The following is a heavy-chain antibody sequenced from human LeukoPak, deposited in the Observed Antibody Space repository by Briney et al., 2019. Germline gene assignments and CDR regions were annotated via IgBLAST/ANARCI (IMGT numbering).Heavy chain of an antibody. CDR1: GFTFSSYG. J-gene: IGHJ5*02. CDR3: ARDRYSSSSLWFDP. D-gene: IGHD6-6*01. Sequence: GGSLRLSCAASGFTFSSYGMHWVRQAPGKGLEWVSSISSSSSYIYYADSVKGRFTISRDNAKNSLYLQMNSLRAEDTAVYYCARDRYSSSSLWFDPWGQGTLVTVSS. V-gene: IGHV3-21*01. CDR2: ISSSSSYI.